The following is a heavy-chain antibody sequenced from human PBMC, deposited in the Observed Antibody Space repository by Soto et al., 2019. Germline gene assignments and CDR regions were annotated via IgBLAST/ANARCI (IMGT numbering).Heavy chain of an antibody. J-gene: IGHJ6*02. CDR3: ARSQRAITGNARRTYSYSYYGMDV. D-gene: IGHD1-20*01. Sequence: EAQVVESGGGLVQPGGSLRLSCAASGFTFSIYWMTWVRQAPGKGLEWVANIKEDGSEKYYVDSVKGRFIISRDNAKNSRYLQMNSLRAEDTAVYYCARSQRAITGNARRTYSYSYYGMDVCGQGTTVTVSS. CDR2: IKEDGSEK. CDR1: GFTFSIYW. V-gene: IGHV3-7*03.